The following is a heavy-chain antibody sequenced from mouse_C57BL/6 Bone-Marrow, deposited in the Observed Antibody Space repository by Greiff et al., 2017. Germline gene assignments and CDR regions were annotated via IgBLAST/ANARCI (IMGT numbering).Heavy chain of an antibody. V-gene: IGHV1-26*01. Sequence: VQLQQSGPVLVKPGASVKISCKASGYTFTDYYMNWVKQSHGKSLEWIGDINPNNGGTSYNQKFKGKATLTVDKSSSTAYMELRSLTSEDSAVYYCARSPDGYYVHHWYFDVWGTGTTVTVSS. CDR1: GYTFTDYY. CDR3: ARSPDGYYVHHWYFDV. CDR2: INPNNGGT. J-gene: IGHJ1*03. D-gene: IGHD2-3*01.